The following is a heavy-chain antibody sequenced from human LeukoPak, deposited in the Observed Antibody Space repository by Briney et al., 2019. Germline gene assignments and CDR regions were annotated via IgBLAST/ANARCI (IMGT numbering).Heavy chain of an antibody. J-gene: IGHJ4*02. CDR3: ARGLYQLLDYYFDY. CDR2: IYYSGST. CDR1: GGSISSSSYY. D-gene: IGHD2-2*01. V-gene: IGHV4-39*07. Sequence: SETLSLTCTVSGGSISSSSYYWGWIRQPPGKGLEWIGSIYYSGSTYYNPSLKSRVTISVDTSKNQFSLKLSSVTAADTAVYYCARGLYQLLDYYFDYWGQGTLVTVSS.